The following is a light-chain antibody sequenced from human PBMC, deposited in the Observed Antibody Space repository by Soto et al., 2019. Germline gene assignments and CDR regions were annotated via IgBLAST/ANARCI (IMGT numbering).Light chain of an antibody. CDR2: DVS. Sequence: QSALTQPRSVSGSPGQSVTVSCIGTSSDVGDYNSVSWYQQHPGKAPKLMIYDVSKRPSGVPDRFSGSKSGNTAPLTISGLQAEDEADYYCCSYVGGYSYVFGIGTKV. CDR3: CSYVGGYSYV. J-gene: IGLJ1*01. V-gene: IGLV2-11*01. CDR1: SSDVGDYNS.